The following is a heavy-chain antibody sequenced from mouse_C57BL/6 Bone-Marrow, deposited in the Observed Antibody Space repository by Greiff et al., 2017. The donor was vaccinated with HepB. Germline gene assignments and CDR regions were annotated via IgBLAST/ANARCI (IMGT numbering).Heavy chain of an antibody. CDR1: EYEFPSHD. CDR3: ARRGDGYPWYFDV. Sequence: EVKLMESGGGLVQPGESLKLSCESNEYEFPSHDMSWVRKTPEKRLELVAAINSDGGSTYYPDTMERRFIISRDNTKKTLYLQMSSLRSEDTALYYCARRGDGYPWYFDVWGTGTTVTVSS. J-gene: IGHJ1*03. CDR2: INSDGGST. V-gene: IGHV5-2*01. D-gene: IGHD2-3*01.